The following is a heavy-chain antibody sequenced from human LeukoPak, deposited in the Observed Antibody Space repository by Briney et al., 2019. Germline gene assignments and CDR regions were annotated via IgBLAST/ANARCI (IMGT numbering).Heavy chain of an antibody. D-gene: IGHD3-10*02. CDR3: AELGITMIGGV. CDR1: GFTFGDYS. V-gene: IGHV3-48*03. J-gene: IGHJ6*04. CDR2: ISSSGSTI. Sequence: GGSLRLSCTASGFTFGDYSMNWVRQAPGKGLEWVSYISSSGSTIYYADSVKGRFTISRDNAKNSLYLQMNSLRAEDTAVYYCAELGITMIGGVWGKGTTVTISS.